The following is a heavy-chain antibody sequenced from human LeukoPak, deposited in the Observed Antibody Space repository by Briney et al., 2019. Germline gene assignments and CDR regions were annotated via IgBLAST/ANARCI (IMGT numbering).Heavy chain of an antibody. D-gene: IGHD3-3*01. Sequence: GGSLRLSCAASGFTFANYAMSWVRQAPGKGLEWVSSISSSSSYIYYADSVKGRFTISRDNAKNSLYLQMNSLRAEDTAVYYCAREQSGPYYYGMDVWGQGTTVTVSS. V-gene: IGHV3-21*01. CDR2: ISSSSSYI. CDR1: GFTFANYA. CDR3: AREQSGPYYYGMDV. J-gene: IGHJ6*02.